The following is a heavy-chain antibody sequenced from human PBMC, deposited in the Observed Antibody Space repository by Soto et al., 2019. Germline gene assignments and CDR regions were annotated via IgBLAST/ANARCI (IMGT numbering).Heavy chain of an antibody. J-gene: IGHJ4*02. CDR2: ISNSETT. V-gene: IGHV4-61*01. CDR1: GVSVTGGNFF. CDR3: ARGGLHLGEFSLGQFDS. Sequence: SETLALTCTVSGVSVTGGNFFWCWIRQPPGKTLEWLGCISNSETTNSNPSLKSRVTLSLDTSRNQFSLKLNSLTAADTAVYFCARGGLHLGEFSLGQFDSWGQGTLVTVSS. D-gene: IGHD3-16*02.